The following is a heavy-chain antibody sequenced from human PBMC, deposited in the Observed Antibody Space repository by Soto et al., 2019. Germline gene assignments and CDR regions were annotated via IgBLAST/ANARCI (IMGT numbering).Heavy chain of an antibody. V-gene: IGHV1-3*01. Sequence: ASVKVSCKASGYTFTSFFIHWVRQAPGQRLEWMGWINADNGNTKYSQKFQGRVTITRDTSANTAHLELSSLRSEDTAVYYCAREKRITIFGVVPKGGCWFDPWGQGTLVTVSS. CDR3: AREKRITIFGVVPKGGCWFDP. CDR1: GYTFTSFF. D-gene: IGHD3-3*01. CDR2: INADNGNT. J-gene: IGHJ5*02.